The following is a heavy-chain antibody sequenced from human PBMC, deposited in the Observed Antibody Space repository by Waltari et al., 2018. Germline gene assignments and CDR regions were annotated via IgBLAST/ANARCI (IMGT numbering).Heavy chain of an antibody. J-gene: IGHJ4*02. V-gene: IGHV1-2*02. CDR3: ARVADYDYVWGSYRYEDFFLGY. D-gene: IGHD3-16*02. CDR2: INPNSGGT. Sequence: QVQLVQSGAEVKKPGASGKVSCKASGYAFTGYYMHWVRQAPGQGLEWMGWINPNSGGTNYAQKFQGRVTMTRDTSISTAYMELSRLRSDDTAVYYCARVADYDYVWGSYRYEDFFLGYWGQGTLVTVSS. CDR1: GYAFTGYY.